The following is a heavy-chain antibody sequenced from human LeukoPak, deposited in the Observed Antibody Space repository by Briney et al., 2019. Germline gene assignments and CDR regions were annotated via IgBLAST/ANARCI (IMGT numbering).Heavy chain of an antibody. CDR3: AKDHYWSIDY. V-gene: IGHV3-74*01. CDR1: GFDFSSNW. Sequence: GGSLRLSCAASGFDFSSNWMHWVRHAPGQGLVWVSRIKGDGISTNYADSVKGRFTISRDIAKNTLYLQMNSLRAEDTSVYYCAKDHYWSIDYWGRGTLVTVSS. CDR2: IKGDGIST. D-gene: IGHD3-3*01. J-gene: IGHJ4*02.